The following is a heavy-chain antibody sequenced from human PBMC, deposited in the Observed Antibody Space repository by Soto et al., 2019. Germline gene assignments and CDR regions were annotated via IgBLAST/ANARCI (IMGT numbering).Heavy chain of an antibody. CDR1: GGSISSGGYY. CDR3: ARSRYYYDSSGYRPQFDY. Sequence: SETLSLTCTVSGGSISSGGYYWSWIRQHPGKGLEWIGYIYYSGSTYYNPSLKSRVTISVDTSKNQFSLKLSSVTAADTAVYYCARSRYYYDSSGYRPQFDYWGQGTLVTVSS. D-gene: IGHD3-22*01. CDR2: IYYSGST. J-gene: IGHJ4*02. V-gene: IGHV4-31*03.